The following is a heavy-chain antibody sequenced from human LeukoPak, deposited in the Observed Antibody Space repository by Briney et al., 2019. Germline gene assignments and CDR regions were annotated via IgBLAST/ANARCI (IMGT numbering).Heavy chain of an antibody. Sequence: GGSLRLSCAASGFTVSSNYMSWVRQAPGKGLEWVSVIYSGGSTYYADSVKGRFTISRDNSKNTLYLQMNSLRAEDTAVYYCAKDGRGYSYGYFVDYWGQGTLVTVSS. CDR1: GFTVSSNY. CDR2: IYSGGST. CDR3: AKDGRGYSYGYFVDY. D-gene: IGHD5-18*01. V-gene: IGHV3-53*05. J-gene: IGHJ4*02.